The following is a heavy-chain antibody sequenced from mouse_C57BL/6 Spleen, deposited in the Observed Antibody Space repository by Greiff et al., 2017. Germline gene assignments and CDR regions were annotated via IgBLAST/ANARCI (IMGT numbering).Heavy chain of an antibody. V-gene: IGHV10-1*01. CDR2: ISSKGNNYTT. CDR3: VRQGGRDYFDY. J-gene: IGHJ2*01. CDR1: GFSFNTYA. Sequence: EVQVVESGGGLVQPKGSLKLSCAASGFSFNTYAMNWVRQAPGKGLEWVARISSKGNNYTTYYAYSVKDRFTISRDDAESMLYRQMNNLKTEDTAMDYGVRQGGRDYFDYWGQGTTLTVSS. D-gene: IGHD3-3*01.